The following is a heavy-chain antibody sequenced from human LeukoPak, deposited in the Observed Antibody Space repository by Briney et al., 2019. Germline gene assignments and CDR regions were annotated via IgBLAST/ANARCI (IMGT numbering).Heavy chain of an antibody. V-gene: IGHV4-39*07. D-gene: IGHD5-18*01. J-gene: IGHJ4*02. Sequence: SETLSLTCTVSGGSISSSSYYWGWIRQPPGKGLEWIGSIYYSGSTYYNPSLKSRVTISVDTSKNQFSLKLSSVTAADTAVYYCARLVLSGYSYGSIDYWGQGTLVTVSS. CDR2: IYYSGST. CDR1: GGSISSSSYY. CDR3: ARLVLSGYSYGSIDY.